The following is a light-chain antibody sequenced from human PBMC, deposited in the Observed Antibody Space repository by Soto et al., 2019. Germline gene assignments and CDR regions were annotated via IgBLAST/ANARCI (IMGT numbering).Light chain of an antibody. V-gene: IGKV1-17*01. Sequence: DIQMTHSPSSLSASVGDRVTITCRASQGIRNDLGWYQQKPGKAHKXLIYAASSLQSGVPSRFSVSGSGTEGTLIISSLKTEEVETYGGQQLLSYPITFSQGTRLENK. CDR3: QQLLSYPIT. CDR2: AAS. CDR1: QGIRND. J-gene: IGKJ5*01.